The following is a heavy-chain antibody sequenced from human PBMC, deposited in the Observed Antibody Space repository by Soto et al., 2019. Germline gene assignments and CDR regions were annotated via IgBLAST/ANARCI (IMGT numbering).Heavy chain of an antibody. Sequence: GGSLRLSCAASGFTFSSYGMHWVRQAPGKGLEWVAVIWYDGSNKYYADSVKGRFTISRDNSKNTLYLQMNSLRAEDTAVYYCARGFGDYTGGAYYYYGMDVWGQGTTVTVS. CDR1: GFTFSSYG. V-gene: IGHV3-33*01. CDR3: ARGFGDYTGGAYYYYGMDV. CDR2: IWYDGSNK. J-gene: IGHJ6*02. D-gene: IGHD4-17*01.